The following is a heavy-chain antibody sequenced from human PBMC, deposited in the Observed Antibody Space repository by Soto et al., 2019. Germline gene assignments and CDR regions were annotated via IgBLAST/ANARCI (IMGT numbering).Heavy chain of an antibody. Sequence: SGPTLVNPTETLTLTCTVSGFSLSNARMGVSWIRQPPGKALEWLARIFSNDEKSYSTSLKSRLTISKDTSKSQVVLTMTNMDPVDTATYYCSLIPDKVAPYYLDYRGQRTLVTVSS. CDR1: GFSLSNARMG. CDR2: IFSNDEK. J-gene: IGHJ4*02. V-gene: IGHV2-26*01. CDR3: SLIPDKVAPYYLDY. D-gene: IGHD5-12*01.